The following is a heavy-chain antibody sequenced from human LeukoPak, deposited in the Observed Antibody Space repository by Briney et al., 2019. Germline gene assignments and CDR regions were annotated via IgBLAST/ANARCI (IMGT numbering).Heavy chain of an antibody. CDR1: GGSISSSSYY. CDR2: IYHSGST. V-gene: IGHV4-39*07. J-gene: IGHJ4*02. CDR3: ATTTVTTGY. Sequence: SETLSLTCTVSGGSISSSSYYWGWIRQPPGKGLEWIGSIYHSGSTYYTPSLKSRVTISVDTSNNQFSLKLSSVTAADTAVYYCATTTVTTGYWGQGTLVTVSS. D-gene: IGHD4-17*01.